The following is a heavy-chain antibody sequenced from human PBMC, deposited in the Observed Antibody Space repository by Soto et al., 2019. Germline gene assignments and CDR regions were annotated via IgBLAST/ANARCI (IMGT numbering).Heavy chain of an antibody. Sequence: SETLSLTCTVSGGSISSYYWSWIRQPPGKGLEWIGYIYYSGSTNYNPSLKSRVTISVDTSKNQFSLKLSSVTAADTAVYYCASYVLRYFDWSPYNWFDPWGQGTLVTVSS. V-gene: IGHV4-59*08. CDR1: GGSISSYY. J-gene: IGHJ5*02. CDR2: IYYSGST. D-gene: IGHD3-9*01. CDR3: ASYVLRYFDWSPYNWFDP.